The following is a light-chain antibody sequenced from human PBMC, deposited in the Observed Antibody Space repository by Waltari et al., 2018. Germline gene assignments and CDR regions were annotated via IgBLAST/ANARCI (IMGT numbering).Light chain of an antibody. CDR1: QSLSRC. Sequence: DIQMTQSPSSLLASVGDSVSITCRASQSLSRCLNWYQQKPGKAPYLLIHTTNTLPSGVPSRFNGSGSGTDFGLTITGLRPEDSAIYYCQQSCRTTRTFGQGTKL. CDR2: TTN. V-gene: IGKV1-39*01. J-gene: IGKJ2*01. CDR3: QQSCRTTRT.